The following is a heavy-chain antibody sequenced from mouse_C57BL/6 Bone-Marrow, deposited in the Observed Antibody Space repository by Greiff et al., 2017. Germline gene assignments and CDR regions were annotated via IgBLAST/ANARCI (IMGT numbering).Heavy chain of an antibody. V-gene: IGHV14-1*01. CDR2: IDPEDGDT. CDR3: TPYDYERDY. D-gene: IGHD2-4*01. J-gene: IGHJ2*01. Sequence: VQLQQSGAELVRPGASVKLSCTASGFNIKDYYMHWVKQRPEQGLEWIGRIDPEDGDTEYAPKFQGKATMTADTSSNPAYLQLISLTSEDTAVYYCTPYDYERDYWGQGTTLTVSS. CDR1: GFNIKDYY.